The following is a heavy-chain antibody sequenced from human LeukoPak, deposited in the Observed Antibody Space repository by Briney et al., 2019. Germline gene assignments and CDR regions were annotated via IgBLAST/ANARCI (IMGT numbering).Heavy chain of an antibody. D-gene: IGHD1-26*01. CDR3: ARVHSGSY. J-gene: IGHJ4*02. Sequence: SCKASGGTFSSYAMHWVRQAPGKGLEWVAVISYDGSNRYYADSVKGRFTISRDNSKNTLYLQMNSLRAEDAAVYYCARVHSGSYWGQGTLVTVSS. CDR2: ISYDGSNR. V-gene: IGHV3-30*04. CDR1: GGTFSSYA.